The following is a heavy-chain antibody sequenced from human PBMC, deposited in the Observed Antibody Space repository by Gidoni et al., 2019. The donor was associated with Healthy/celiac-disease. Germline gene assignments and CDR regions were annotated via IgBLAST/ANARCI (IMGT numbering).Heavy chain of an antibody. CDR3: ARDNRMRRQRYCSGGSCYSNFDY. CDR2: ISYDGSNK. D-gene: IGHD2-15*01. V-gene: IGHV3-30-3*01. CDR1: GFTFRSYP. Sequence: QVQLVESGGGVVQPGRSLRLSCAASGFTFRSYPMPWVLQAPGKGLEWVAVISYDGSNKYYADSVKGRFTISRDNSKNTLYLQMNSLRAEDTAVYYCARDNRMRRQRYCSGGSCYSNFDYWGQGTLVTVSS. J-gene: IGHJ4*02.